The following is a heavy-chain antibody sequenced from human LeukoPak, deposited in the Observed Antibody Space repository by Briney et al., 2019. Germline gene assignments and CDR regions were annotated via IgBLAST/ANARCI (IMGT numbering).Heavy chain of an antibody. CDR3: TRESGYKTSRQRGFDS. CDR2: IKQDGSEK. CDR1: GFTFRSYW. J-gene: IGHJ4*02. D-gene: IGHD5-12*01. V-gene: IGHV3-7*01. Sequence: GGSLRLSCAAPGFTFRSYWMTWVRQYPGKGLEWVANIKQDGSEKYYVDSVKGRFTISRDNAKNSLYLQMNSLRAEDTAVYYCTRESGYKTSRQRGFDSWGQGILVTVSS.